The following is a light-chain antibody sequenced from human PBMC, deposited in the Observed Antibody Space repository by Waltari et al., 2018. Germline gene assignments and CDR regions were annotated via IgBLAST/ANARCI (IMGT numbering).Light chain of an antibody. J-gene: IGLJ3*02. Sequence: QSVLTQAPSVSAATGQQVTIPCAGSSSNIGNRYLSWYQQFPGTAPKLLIYDNDKRPSGIPDRFSASKSGTSATLDITGLQTGDEANYYCETWDTSLSAWVFGGGTKLTVL. CDR1: SSNIGNRY. CDR2: DND. CDR3: ETWDTSLSAWV. V-gene: IGLV1-51*01.